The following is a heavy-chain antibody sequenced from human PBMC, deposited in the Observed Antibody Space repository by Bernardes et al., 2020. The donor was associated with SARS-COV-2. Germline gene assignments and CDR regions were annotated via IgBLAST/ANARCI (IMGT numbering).Heavy chain of an antibody. CDR1: GFTFSTFW. V-gene: IGHV3-7*01. J-gene: IGHJ4*02. D-gene: IGHD6-6*01. CDR3: ARIYSTSSFDFDY. Sequence: VGSLRLSCAASGFTFSTFWMTWVRQAPGKGLEWVANINQDGSETFYVDSVKGRFTISRDNAKNSLFMEMNTLRAEDTAVYYCARIYSTSSFDFDYWGQGTLVTVSS. CDR2: INQDGSET.